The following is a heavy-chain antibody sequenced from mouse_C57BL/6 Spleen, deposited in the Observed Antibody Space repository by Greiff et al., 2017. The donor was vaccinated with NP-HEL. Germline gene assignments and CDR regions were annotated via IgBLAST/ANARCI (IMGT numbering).Heavy chain of an antibody. D-gene: IGHD1-1*02. V-gene: IGHV2-5*01. CDR1: GFSLTSYG. J-gene: IGHJ2*01. CDR2: IWRGGST. CDR3: AKNYEGGTTLFDY. Sequence: QVQLKQSGPGLVQPSQSLSITCTVSGFSLTSYGVHWVRQSPGKGLEWLGVIWRGGSTDYTAAFMSRLSITKDNSKSQVFFKMNSLQADATAIYYCAKNYEGGTTLFDYWGQGTTLTVSS.